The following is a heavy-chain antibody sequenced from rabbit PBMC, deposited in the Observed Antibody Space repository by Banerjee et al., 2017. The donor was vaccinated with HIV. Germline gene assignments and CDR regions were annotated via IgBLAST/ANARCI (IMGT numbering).Heavy chain of an antibody. J-gene: IGHJ4*01. Sequence: QEQLEESGGDLVKPGGTLTLTCKASGFSFSSNYWICWVRQAPGKGLEWIGCIHTDNGNTYYASWAKGRFTISRSTSLNTVTLQMTSLTAADTATYFCARVPYIYSFFGGAFLEYYFNLWGPGTLVTVS. CDR1: GFSFSSNYW. CDR3: ARVPYIYSFFGGAFLEYYFNL. D-gene: IGHD6-1*01. CDR2: IHTDNGNT. V-gene: IGHV1S43*01.